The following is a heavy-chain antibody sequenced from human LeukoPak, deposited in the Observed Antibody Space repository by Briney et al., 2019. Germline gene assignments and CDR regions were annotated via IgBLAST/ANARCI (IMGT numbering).Heavy chain of an antibody. J-gene: IGHJ4*02. Sequence: GGSLRLSCAASGFTFSSYAMHWVRQAPGKGLEWVAVISYDGCNKYYADSVTGRFTISRDNSKNTLYLQMNSLRAEDTAVYYCARDAMVRGALYYFDYWGQGTLVSV. CDR2: ISYDGCNK. V-gene: IGHV3-30*04. CDR3: ARDAMVRGALYYFDY. CDR1: GFTFSSYA. D-gene: IGHD3-10*01.